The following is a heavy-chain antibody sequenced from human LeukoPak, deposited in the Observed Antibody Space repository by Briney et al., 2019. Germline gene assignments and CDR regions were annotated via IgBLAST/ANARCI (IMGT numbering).Heavy chain of an antibody. V-gene: IGHV4-39*07. Sequence: SETLSLTCTVSGGSISSSSYYWGWIRQPPGKGLEWIGSIYYSGSTYYNPSLKSRVTISVDTSKNQFSLKLSSVTAADTAVYYCAREGSSWYKGYYDSSGKYFDYWGQGTLVTVSS. CDR1: GGSISSSSYY. J-gene: IGHJ4*02. CDR3: AREGSSWYKGYYDSSGKYFDY. CDR2: IYYSGST. D-gene: IGHD3-22*01.